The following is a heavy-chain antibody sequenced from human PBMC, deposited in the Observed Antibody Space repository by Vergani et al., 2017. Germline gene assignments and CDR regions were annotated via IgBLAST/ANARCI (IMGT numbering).Heavy chain of an antibody. CDR3: ARQSSPYDIVTGYYLGWFDP. CDR2: IYYSGST. Sequence: QLQLQESGPGLVKPSETLSLTCTVSGGSISSRSYYWGWIRQPPGRGLEWIGSIYYSGSTYYNPSLKSRVTISVDTSKIQFSLKLSSVTAADTAVYYCARQSSPYDIVTGYYLGWFDPWGQGTLVTVSS. CDR1: GGSISSRSYY. V-gene: IGHV4-39*01. D-gene: IGHD3-9*01. J-gene: IGHJ5*02.